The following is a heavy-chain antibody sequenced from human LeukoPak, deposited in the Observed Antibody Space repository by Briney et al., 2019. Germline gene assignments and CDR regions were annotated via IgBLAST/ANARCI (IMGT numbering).Heavy chain of an antibody. J-gene: IGHJ4*02. CDR1: GYTFTTYN. D-gene: IGHD1-26*01. Sequence: ASVKVSCKASGYTFTTYNIHWVRQAPGQGLEWMGWINPNSGDTNYAQKFQGRVTMTRDTSISTAYMDLSRLTSDDTAIYYCARDWRGSYFPDFWGQGTPVTVSS. CDR2: INPNSGDT. V-gene: IGHV1-2*02. CDR3: ARDWRGSYFPDF.